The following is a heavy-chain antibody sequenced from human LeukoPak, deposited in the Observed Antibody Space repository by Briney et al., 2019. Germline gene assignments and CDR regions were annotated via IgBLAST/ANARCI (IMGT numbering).Heavy chain of an antibody. D-gene: IGHD2-2*01. Sequence: SETLSLTCTVSGGSISSYYWGWIRQPPGKGLEWIGYIYYSGSTYYNPSLKSLFTISVDTSKNQFSLTLSSVTAADTALYYCARVSTRAFDYWGQGTLVTVSS. CDR1: GGSISSYY. CDR2: IYYSGST. CDR3: ARVSTRAFDY. J-gene: IGHJ4*02. V-gene: IGHV4-59*12.